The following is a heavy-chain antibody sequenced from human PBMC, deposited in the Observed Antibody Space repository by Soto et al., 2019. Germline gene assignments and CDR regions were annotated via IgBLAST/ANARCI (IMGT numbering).Heavy chain of an antibody. CDR3: AREGHMDYDSSGYYFRSSVDWFDP. Sequence: TGGSLRLSCAASGFTFSSYAMHWVRQAPGKGLEWVAVISYDGSNKYYADSVKGRFTISRDNSRNTPYLQMNSLRAEDTAVYYCAREGHMDYDSSGYYFRSSVDWFDPWGQGTLVTVSS. J-gene: IGHJ5*02. CDR1: GFTFSSYA. V-gene: IGHV3-30-3*01. D-gene: IGHD3-22*01. CDR2: ISYDGSNK.